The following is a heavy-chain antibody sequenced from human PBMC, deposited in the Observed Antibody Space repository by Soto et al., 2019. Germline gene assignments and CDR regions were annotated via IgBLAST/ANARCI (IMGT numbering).Heavy chain of an antibody. J-gene: IGHJ5*02. CDR3: ARVIPGAEAWFDP. V-gene: IGHV1-18*01. CDR1: GNTFTNFG. D-gene: IGHD2-2*01. Sequence: ASVKVSCKASGNTFTNFGVTWVRQAPGQGLEWMGWISAYTDDPNYAQKFQGRVTMTIDTSTSTAYLDLRSLTSDDTAVYYCARVIPGAEAWFDPWGRGTLVTVSS. CDR2: ISAYTDDP.